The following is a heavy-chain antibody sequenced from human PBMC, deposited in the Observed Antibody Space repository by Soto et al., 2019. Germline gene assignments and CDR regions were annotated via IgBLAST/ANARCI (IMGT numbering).Heavy chain of an antibody. Sequence: QVQLRESGPGLVKPSQTLSLTCTVSGGSISSGGYYWSWIRQHPGKGLEWIGYIYYSGSTYYNPSLKSRVTIAVDTSKNQFSLKLSSVTAADTAVYYCAREGANYYYYYMDVWGKGTTVTVSS. V-gene: IGHV4-31*03. CDR2: IYYSGST. CDR3: AREGANYYYYYMDV. CDR1: GGSISSGGYY. J-gene: IGHJ6*03.